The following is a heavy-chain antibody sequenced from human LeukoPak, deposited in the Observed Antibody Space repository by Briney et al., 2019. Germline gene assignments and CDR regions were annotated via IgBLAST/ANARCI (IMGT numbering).Heavy chain of an antibody. D-gene: IGHD3-10*01. CDR2: ITGSGGTT. CDR1: GFTFSSYA. V-gene: IGHV3-23*01. Sequence: PGGSLRLSCAASGFTFSSYAMSWVRQAPGKGLEWVSAITGSGGTTHYADSVKGRFTISRDNSKNTLYLQMNSLRAEDTAVYYCAKGPLAYYYGSGSHFDYWGQGTLVTVSS. CDR3: AKGPLAYYYGSGSHFDY. J-gene: IGHJ4*02.